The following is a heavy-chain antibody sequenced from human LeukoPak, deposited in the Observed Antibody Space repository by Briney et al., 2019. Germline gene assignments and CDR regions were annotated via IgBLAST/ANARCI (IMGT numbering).Heavy chain of an antibody. Sequence: GGSLRLSCAASGFTFSSYEMNWVRQAPGKGLEWVSYISSSSSTIYYADSVKGRFTISRDNSKNTLYLQMNSLRAEDTAVYYCARGSSGYHNTGGQGTLVTVSS. J-gene: IGHJ4*02. CDR1: GFTFSSYE. V-gene: IGHV3-48*03. CDR3: ARGSSGYHNT. CDR2: ISSSSSTI. D-gene: IGHD5-12*01.